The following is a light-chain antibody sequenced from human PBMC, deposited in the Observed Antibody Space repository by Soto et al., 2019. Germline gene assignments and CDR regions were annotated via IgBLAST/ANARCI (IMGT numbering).Light chain of an antibody. Sequence: QSVLTHPPSASRTPGHRFTISFSGSTSNIVSNTVNWYQQLPGTAPKLLIFANDQRPSGVPDRFSGSRSGTSASLAIIGLQSEDEADYYCGAWHDSLNGYVFGTGTKVPVL. J-gene: IGLJ1*01. CDR1: TSNIVSNT. CDR2: AND. V-gene: IGLV1-44*01. CDR3: GAWHDSLNGYV.